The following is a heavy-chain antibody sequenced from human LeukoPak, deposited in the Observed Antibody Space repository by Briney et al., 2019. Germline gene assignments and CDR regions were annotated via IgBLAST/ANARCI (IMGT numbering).Heavy chain of an antibody. V-gene: IGHV3-33*08. CDR1: GFTFSSYW. Sequence: GGSLKLSCAASGFTFSSYWMSWVRQAPGKGLEWVAIIWNDGSQTYYAESVKGRFTISKDDSENTVYLQMNSLRVEDTAVYYCARASGYGRGWPSEYWGQGTQVTVAS. J-gene: IGHJ4*02. D-gene: IGHD6-19*01. CDR3: ARASGYGRGWPSEY. CDR2: IWNDGSQT.